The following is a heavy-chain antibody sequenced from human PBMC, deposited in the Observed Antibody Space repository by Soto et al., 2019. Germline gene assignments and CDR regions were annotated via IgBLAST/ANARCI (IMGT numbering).Heavy chain of an antibody. CDR2: LNPNTGDS. J-gene: IGHJ4*02. D-gene: IGHD1-1*01. Sequence: SVKVSCKGSGYTFTSYDIYWGRQATVQGLEWMGWLNPNTGDSAYAQKFQGRISVTSDTSINTVHMELSSLRSEDTAVYYCARPAATNGWNGFGADKYYFDFWGQGTLVTVYS. CDR3: ARPAATNGWNGFGADKYYFDF. V-gene: IGHV1-8*01. CDR1: GYTFTSYD.